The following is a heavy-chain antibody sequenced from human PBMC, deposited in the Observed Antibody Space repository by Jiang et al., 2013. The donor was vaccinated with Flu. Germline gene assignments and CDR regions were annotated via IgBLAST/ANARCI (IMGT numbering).Heavy chain of an antibody. CDR3: ARIRSCGGDCYYFDF. CDR2: INPSGGST. J-gene: IGHJ4*02. D-gene: IGHD2-21*02. CDR1: GYSFTTFE. Sequence: QSGAEVKTPGASVKVSCRASGYSFTTFEIHWVRQAPGQGLEWMGLINPSGGSTGFAQKFQGRVTVTRDTSTSIVYMELNSLISEDTAVYYCARIRSCGGDCYYFDFVGPGDPGPPSP. V-gene: IGHV1-46*01.